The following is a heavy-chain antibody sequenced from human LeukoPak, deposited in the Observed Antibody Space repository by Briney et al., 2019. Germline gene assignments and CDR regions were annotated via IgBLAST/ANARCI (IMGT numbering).Heavy chain of an antibody. CDR1: GFTFSSYA. J-gene: IGHJ4*02. CDR3: ARSRKYCSGGSCYPTFDY. Sequence: GGSLRLSCAASGFTFSSYAMHWVRQAPGKGLEWVAVISYDGSNKYYADSVKGRFTISGDNSKNTLYLQMNSLRAEDTAVYYCARSRKYCSGGSCYPTFDYWGQGTLVTVSS. D-gene: IGHD2-15*01. V-gene: IGHV3-30*04. CDR2: ISYDGSNK.